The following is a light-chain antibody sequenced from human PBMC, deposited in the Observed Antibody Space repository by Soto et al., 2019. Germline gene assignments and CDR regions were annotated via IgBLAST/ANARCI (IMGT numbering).Light chain of an antibody. Sequence: IVLTQSPATLSLSPGEIATLSCRASQSLSRNLAWYQQKRGQAPRLLIYDASNRAPGIPARFSGSGSGTDFTLAISSLEPEDFAVYYCQHRSNWPPLTFGGGTKIEIK. CDR1: QSLSRN. CDR2: DAS. J-gene: IGKJ4*01. V-gene: IGKV3-11*01. CDR3: QHRSNWPPLT.